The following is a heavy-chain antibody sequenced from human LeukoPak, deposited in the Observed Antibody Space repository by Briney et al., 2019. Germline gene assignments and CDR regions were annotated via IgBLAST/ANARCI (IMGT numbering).Heavy chain of an antibody. J-gene: IGHJ6*02. Sequence: SQTLSLTCTVSGGSISSGGYYWSWIRQYPGKGLEWIGYIYSNGGAFYNPSLKSRVTISVDTSKNQFSLKLSSVTAADTAVYYCARLPVHDSSSHYYYGMDVWGQGTTVTVSS. CDR2: IYSNGGA. D-gene: IGHD6-6*01. V-gene: IGHV4-31*03. CDR1: GGSISSGGYY. CDR3: ARLPVHDSSSHYYYGMDV.